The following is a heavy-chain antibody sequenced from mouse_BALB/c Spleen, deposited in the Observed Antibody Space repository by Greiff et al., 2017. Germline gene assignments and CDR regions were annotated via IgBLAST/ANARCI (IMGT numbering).Heavy chain of an antibody. J-gene: IGHJ4*01. Sequence: VQLKESGPGLVKPSQSLSLTCTVTGYSITSDYAWNWIRQFPGNKLEWMGYISYSGSTSYNPSLKSRISITRDTSKNQFFLQLNSVTTEDTATYYCARSGGTRGNAMDYWGQGTSVTVSS. D-gene: IGHD2-14*01. V-gene: IGHV3-2*02. CDR1: GYSITSDYA. CDR3: ARSGGTRGNAMDY. CDR2: ISYSGST.